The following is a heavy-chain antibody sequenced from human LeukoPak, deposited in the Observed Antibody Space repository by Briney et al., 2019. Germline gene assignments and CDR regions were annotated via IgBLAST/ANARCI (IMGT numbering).Heavy chain of an antibody. J-gene: IGHJ5*02. CDR1: GGSISSSSNY. Sequence: PSETLSLTCTVSGGSISSSSNYWGWIRQPPGKGLEWIGSIYYSGSTYYNPSLKSRVTISVDKSKNQFSLKLSSVTAADTAVYYCARVNYNWNDGRWFDPWGQGTLVTVSS. CDR2: IYYSGST. CDR3: ARVNYNWNDGRWFDP. D-gene: IGHD1-20*01. V-gene: IGHV4-39*07.